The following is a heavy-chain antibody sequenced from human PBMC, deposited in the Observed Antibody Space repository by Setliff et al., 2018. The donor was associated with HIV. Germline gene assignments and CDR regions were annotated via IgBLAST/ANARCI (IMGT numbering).Heavy chain of an antibody. Sequence: PSETLSLTCTVSGGSISNDYWHWIRQSPGRGLEWIGYIYYTGSTNYNPSLKSRVAMSVDSSNRQFSLKLTSVTPADTAIYYCAREDGSNSHDTFEIWGQGILVTVSS. V-gene: IGHV4-59*01. CDR3: AREDGSNSHDTFEI. D-gene: IGHD1-1*01. CDR2: IYYTGST. CDR1: GGSISNDY. J-gene: IGHJ3*02.